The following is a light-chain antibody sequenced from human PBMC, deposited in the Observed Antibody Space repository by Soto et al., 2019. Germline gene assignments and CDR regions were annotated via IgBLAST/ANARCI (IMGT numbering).Light chain of an antibody. CDR2: AAS. CDR3: LQDYNYPRT. J-gene: IGKJ1*01. V-gene: IGKV1-6*02. Sequence: IHMTQSPSSLSASVADRVTITCRASQDIRNDLGWNQQKPGKATKVLIYAASNLQSGVPSRFSGSGSGTEFTLTISSLQPEDFATYYCLQDYNYPRTFGQGTKVDIK. CDR1: QDIRND.